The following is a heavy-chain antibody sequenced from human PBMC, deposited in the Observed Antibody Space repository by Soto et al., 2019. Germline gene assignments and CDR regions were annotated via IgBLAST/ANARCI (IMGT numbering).Heavy chain of an antibody. V-gene: IGHV3-53*01. CDR1: GFSVSAYY. Sequence: EAKMEESGGGLIQPGGSLRLSCAASGFSVSAYYMTWVRQAPGKGLEWLSNIYRGGTIYYSDSVKGRFTISRDDFRNTRYLPMTYLRAEDTVVYHCARRYCGGTSCLEFPKPNGMDVWGPGTTGTVSS. CDR2: IYRGGTI. D-gene: IGHD2-21*01. CDR3: ARRYCGGTSCLEFPKPNGMDV. J-gene: IGHJ6*02.